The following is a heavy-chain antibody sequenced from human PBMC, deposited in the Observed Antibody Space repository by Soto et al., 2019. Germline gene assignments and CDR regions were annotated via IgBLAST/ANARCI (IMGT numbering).Heavy chain of an antibody. V-gene: IGHV3-7*01. CDR3: ARSLEMATIPPFDY. CDR2: IKQDGSEK. Sequence: GGSLRLSCAASGFTFSSYWMSWVRQAPGKGLEWVANIKQDGSEKYYVDSVKGRFTISRDNAKNSLYLQMNSLRAEDTAVYYCARSLEMATIPPFDYWGRGTLVTVSS. CDR1: GFTFSSYW. J-gene: IGHJ4*02. D-gene: IGHD5-12*01.